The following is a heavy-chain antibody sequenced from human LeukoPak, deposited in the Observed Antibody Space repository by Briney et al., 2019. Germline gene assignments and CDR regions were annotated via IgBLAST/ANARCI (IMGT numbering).Heavy chain of an antibody. CDR3: AREDDDGYSGFDY. Sequence: PSETLSLTCTVSGGSISSYYWSWIRQPPGKGLEWIGYIHNSGSPIYNPSFRSRVTMSVDTSKNQFSLKMNSVTAADTAVYYCAREDDDGYSGFDYWGQGTLVTVSS. CDR2: IHNSGSP. CDR1: GGSISSYY. J-gene: IGHJ4*02. V-gene: IGHV4-59*01. D-gene: IGHD5-24*01.